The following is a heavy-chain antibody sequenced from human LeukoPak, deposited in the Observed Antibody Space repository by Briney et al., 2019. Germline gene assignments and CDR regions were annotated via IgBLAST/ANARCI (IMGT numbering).Heavy chain of an antibody. J-gene: IGHJ5*02. CDR3: TTEHCGGGSCYSP. V-gene: IGHV3-15*01. CDR2: IKSKTDGGTT. CDR1: GFTFSNAW. Sequence: GGSLRLSCAASGFTFSNAWMSWVRQAPGKGLEWVGRIKSKTDGGTTDYAAPVKGRFTISRDDSKNTLYLQMNSLKTEDTAVYYCTTEHCGGGSCYSPWGQGTLVTVSS. D-gene: IGHD2-15*01.